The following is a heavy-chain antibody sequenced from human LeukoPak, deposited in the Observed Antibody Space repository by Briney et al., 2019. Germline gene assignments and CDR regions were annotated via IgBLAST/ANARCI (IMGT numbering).Heavy chain of an antibody. J-gene: IGHJ4*02. CDR2: IYYSGST. D-gene: IGHD2-15*01. Sequence: SETLSLTCTVSGGSISSYYWSWIRQPPGKGLEWIGYIYYSGSTKYNPSLESRVTMSVDTSKDQFSLKVNSVTAADTAVYYCARGSQYCGGGSCYFNYWGQGTLVTVSS. CDR1: GGSISSYY. CDR3: ARGSQYCGGGSCYFNY. V-gene: IGHV4-59*01.